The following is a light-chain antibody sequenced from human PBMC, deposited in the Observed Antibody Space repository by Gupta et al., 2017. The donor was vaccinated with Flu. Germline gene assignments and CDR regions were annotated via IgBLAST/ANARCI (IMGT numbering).Light chain of an antibody. CDR1: TTNIGNNY. J-gene: IGLJ2*01. V-gene: IGLV1-51*02. CDR3: GTSDSSLNAWV. CDR2: ENN. Sequence: QSVLTQPPSVFAGPAQKVTISCSGSTTNIGNNYVTCYHQLPATAPKLLINENNKQPPGIPDRLSASTSGTTATLRTTGLQNGDDADYYCGTSDSSLNAWVFGGGTKLTVL.